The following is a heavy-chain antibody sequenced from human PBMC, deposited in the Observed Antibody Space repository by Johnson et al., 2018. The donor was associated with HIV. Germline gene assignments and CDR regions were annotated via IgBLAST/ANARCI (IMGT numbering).Heavy chain of an antibody. J-gene: IGHJ3*02. CDR3: ARDGPWLHAQRDAFDI. D-gene: IGHD5-24*01. Sequence: QVQLVESGGGLVKPGGSLRLSCAASGFTFSDFYMSWIRQAPGRGLEWISYISTTGTTIYYAESVKGRFTISSDNAKKSLYLQMNSLRAEDTAVYCCARDGPWLHAQRDAFDIWRQGTMVTVSS. V-gene: IGHV3-11*04. CDR2: ISTTGTTI. CDR1: GFTFSDFY.